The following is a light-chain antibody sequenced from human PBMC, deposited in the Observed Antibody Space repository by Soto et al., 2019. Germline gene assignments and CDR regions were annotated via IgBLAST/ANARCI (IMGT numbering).Light chain of an antibody. CDR2: EVS. J-gene: IGLJ1*01. Sequence: QSALTQPASVSGSPGQSITISCTGTSSGVGGYNYVSWYQQHPGKAPKLMIYEVSNRPSGVSNRFSGSKSGNTASLTISGLQAEDEADYYCSSYTSSSTLYYVFGTGTKVTVL. CDR1: SSGVGGYNY. CDR3: SSYTSSSTLYYV. V-gene: IGLV2-14*01.